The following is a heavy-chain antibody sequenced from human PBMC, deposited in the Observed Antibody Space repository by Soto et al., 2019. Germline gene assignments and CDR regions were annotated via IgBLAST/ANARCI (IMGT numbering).Heavy chain of an antibody. D-gene: IGHD2-15*01. Sequence: GSLRLSCAASGFNCNSYTINWVRQAPGKRLEWLSSISSSGYIFSTDSVRGRFTISRDNAKNSVYLQINSLRAEDTAVYFCARDCSGGSCYPGMDVWGQGTTVTVSS. J-gene: IGHJ6*02. CDR3: ARDCSGGSCYPGMDV. CDR1: GFNCNSYT. V-gene: IGHV3-21*01. CDR2: ISSSGYI.